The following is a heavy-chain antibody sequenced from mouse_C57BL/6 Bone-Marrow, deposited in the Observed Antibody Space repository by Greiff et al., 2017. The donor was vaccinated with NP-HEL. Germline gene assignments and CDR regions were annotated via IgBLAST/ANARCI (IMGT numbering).Heavy chain of an antibody. Sequence: EVQLQQSGPELVKPGASVKIPCKASGYTFTDYNMDWVKQSHGKSLEWIGDINPNNGGTIYNQKFKGKATLTVDKSSSTAYMQLSSLTSEDSAVYYCARKGQLRLRGWFAYWGQGTLVTVSA. D-gene: IGHD3-2*02. V-gene: IGHV1-18*01. J-gene: IGHJ3*01. CDR2: INPNNGGT. CDR1: GYTFTDYN. CDR3: ARKGQLRLRGWFAY.